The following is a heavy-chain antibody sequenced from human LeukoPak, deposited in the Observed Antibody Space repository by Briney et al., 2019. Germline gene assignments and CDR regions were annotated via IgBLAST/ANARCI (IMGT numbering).Heavy chain of an antibody. CDR1: GFTFSNAW. V-gene: IGHV3-23*01. D-gene: IGHD3-16*01. J-gene: IGHJ4*02. CDR2: ISGSGGST. CDR3: AKSFEIWYSFDY. Sequence: GGSLRLSCAASGFTFSNAWMSWVRQAPGKGLEWVSAISGSGGSTYYADSVKGRFTISRDNSKNTLYLQMNSLRAEDTAVYYCAKSFEIWYSFDYWGQGTLVTVSS.